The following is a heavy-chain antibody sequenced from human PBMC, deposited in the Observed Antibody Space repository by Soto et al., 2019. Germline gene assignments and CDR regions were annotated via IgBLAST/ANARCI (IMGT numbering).Heavy chain of an antibody. CDR3: ARVLYDSSSWYPWSFDY. CDR1: GDSVSSNSAA. V-gene: IGHV6-1*01. Sequence: LTCAISGDSVSSNSAAWNWIRQSPSRGLEWLGRTYYRSKWYNDYAVSVKSRVTINPDTSKNQFSLQLNSVTPEDTAVYYCARVLYDSSSWYPWSFDYWGQGTLVTVSS. J-gene: IGHJ4*02. CDR2: TYYRSKWYN. D-gene: IGHD6-13*01.